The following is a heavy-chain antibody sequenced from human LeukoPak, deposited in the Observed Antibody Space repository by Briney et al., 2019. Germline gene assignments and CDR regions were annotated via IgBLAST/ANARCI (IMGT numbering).Heavy chain of an antibody. J-gene: IGHJ5*02. D-gene: IGHD3-9*01. CDR3: AKFLRYPYSWSDP. V-gene: IGHV4-31*03. Sequence: SETLSLTCTVSGGSISSGGYYWSWIRQHPGKGLEWIGYIYYSGSTYYNPSLKSRVTISVDTSKNQFSLKLSSVTAADTAVYYCAKFLRYPYSWSDPWGQGTLVTVSS. CDR1: GGSISSGGYY. CDR2: IYYSGST.